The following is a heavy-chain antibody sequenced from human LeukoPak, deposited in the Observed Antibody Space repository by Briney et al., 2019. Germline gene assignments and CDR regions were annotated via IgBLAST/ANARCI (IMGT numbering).Heavy chain of an antibody. D-gene: IGHD5-12*01. CDR2: IGTSGSYI. J-gene: IGHJ3*02. CDR1: GFAFSGDN. Sequence: GGSLRLSCAASGFAFSGDNMNWVRQAPGKGLEWVSFIGTSGSYIKYADSVKGRFTISRDNAKNSLYLQMNSLRAEDTAMYYCARDRAIDIRAYDIWGQGTMVTVSS. CDR3: ARDRAIDIRAYDI. V-gene: IGHV3-21*01.